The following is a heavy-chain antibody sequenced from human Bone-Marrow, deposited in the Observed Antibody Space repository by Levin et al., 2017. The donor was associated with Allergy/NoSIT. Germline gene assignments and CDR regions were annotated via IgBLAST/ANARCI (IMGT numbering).Heavy chain of an antibody. J-gene: IGHJ3*02. D-gene: IGHD3-22*01. CDR3: AKDWVIVVENPLIDAFDS. CDR1: GFTFSSYG. Sequence: PGGSLRLSCAASGFTFSSYGMHWVRQAPGKGLEWVAVISYDGSNKYYADSVKGRFTISRDNSKNTLYLQMNSLRAEDTAVYYCAKDWVIVVENPLIDAFDSWGQGTMVTVSS. CDR2: ISYDGSNK. V-gene: IGHV3-30*18.